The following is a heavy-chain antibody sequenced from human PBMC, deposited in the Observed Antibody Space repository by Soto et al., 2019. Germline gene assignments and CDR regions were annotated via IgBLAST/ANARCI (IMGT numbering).Heavy chain of an antibody. V-gene: IGHV4-30-4*01. Sequence: QVQLQESGPELVKPSQTLSLTCTVSGGSISSGDYYWRWICQPRGKGLERVGNNYYGGSTYYNPSFESRITISLDTAKNQFALELTSVTAADTAVYYCASGSTVINTLNFWGQGTLVTVSS. CDR3: ASGSTVINTLNF. J-gene: IGHJ4*02. D-gene: IGHD4-17*01. CDR2: NYYGGST. CDR1: GGSISSGDYY.